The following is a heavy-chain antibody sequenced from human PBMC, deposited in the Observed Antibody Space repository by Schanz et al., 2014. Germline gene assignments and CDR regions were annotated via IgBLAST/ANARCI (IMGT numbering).Heavy chain of an antibody. Sequence: QVQLQESGPGLVKPSQTLSLACAVSGGSISSGDSLWSWIRQPPGRGLEWIGYVFYSGTTSYNPSLKSRISMSVDTSKNQISLNLKSVTAADTAVYYCARHSGYYYYYGMDVWGQGTTVTVSS. CDR3: ARHSGYYYYYGMDV. CDR1: GGSISSGDSL. J-gene: IGHJ6*02. V-gene: IGHV4-30-4*07. CDR2: VFYSGTT.